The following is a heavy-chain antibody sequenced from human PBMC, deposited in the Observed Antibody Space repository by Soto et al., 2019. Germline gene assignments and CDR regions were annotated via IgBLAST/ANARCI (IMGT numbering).Heavy chain of an antibody. V-gene: IGHV4-59*08. Sequence: SETLSLTCTVSGDCISTAYWSWIRQPPGKRLEYIGFIYNGGSPNYNPSLESRVTISPDTSKNQFSLKLSSVTAADTAVYYCARHRYCTAGSCFLNWFDPWGQGALVTVS. CDR2: IYNGGSP. CDR3: ARHRYCTAGSCFLNWFDP. D-gene: IGHD2-15*01. J-gene: IGHJ5*02. CDR1: GDCISTAY.